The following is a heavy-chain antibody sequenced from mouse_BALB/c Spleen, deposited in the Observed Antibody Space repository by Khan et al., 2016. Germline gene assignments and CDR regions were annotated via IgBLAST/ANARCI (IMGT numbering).Heavy chain of an antibody. D-gene: IGHD2-3*01. J-gene: IGHJ4*01. Sequence: QVQLQQSGAELMKPGASVKIPCKATGYTFSSYWIEWVKQRPGHGLEWIGEILPGSGSATYNEKFKGKAIFTADTSSNTAYMQLSSLTSEDSAVYYCARWLLGAMDYWGQGTSVTVPS. CDR2: ILPGSGSA. CDR1: GYTFSSYW. V-gene: IGHV1-9*01. CDR3: ARWLLGAMDY.